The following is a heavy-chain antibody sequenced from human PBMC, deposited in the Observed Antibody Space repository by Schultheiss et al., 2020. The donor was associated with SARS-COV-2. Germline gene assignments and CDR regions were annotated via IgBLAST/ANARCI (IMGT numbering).Heavy chain of an antibody. CDR3: ARDPGAAAGIDY. CDR1: GFAFSSYA. D-gene: IGHD6-13*01. J-gene: IGHJ4*02. V-gene: IGHV3-23*01. Sequence: GGSLRLSCAASGFAFSSYAMNWVRQAPGKGLEWISGISNIGGTTYYADSVKGRFTISRDNSKNTLYLQMNSLRAEDTAVYYCARDPGAAAGIDYWGQGTLGTVSS. CDR2: ISNIGGTT.